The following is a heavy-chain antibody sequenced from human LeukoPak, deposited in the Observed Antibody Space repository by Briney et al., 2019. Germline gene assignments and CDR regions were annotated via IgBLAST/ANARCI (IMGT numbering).Heavy chain of an antibody. D-gene: IGHD5-24*01. CDR3: SRDSARRDGYNFDY. CDR1: GFTFSTHA. Sequence: GGSLRLSCAASGFTFSTHAMHWVRQAPGKGLQWLALISYDGSIKHYADSVKGRFTISRDNSKNTLYLQMNTLRAEDTALYYCSRDSARRDGYNFDYWGQGTLVTVSS. J-gene: IGHJ4*02. CDR2: ISYDGSIK. V-gene: IGHV3-30*04.